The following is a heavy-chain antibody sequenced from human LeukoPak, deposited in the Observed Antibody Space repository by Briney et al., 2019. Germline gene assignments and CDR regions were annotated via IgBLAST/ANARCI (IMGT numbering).Heavy chain of an antibody. CDR1: GFTFSSYA. CDR3: AREGAGSGWSGYYDY. Sequence: GGSLRLSCAASGFTFSSYAMSWVRHAPGKGLVWVSRINTDGSRTTYADSVKGRFTISRDNAKNTLYLQMNSLRAEDTAVYYCAREGAGSGWSGYYDYWGQGTLVTVSS. J-gene: IGHJ4*02. CDR2: INTDGSRT. D-gene: IGHD6-19*01. V-gene: IGHV3-74*01.